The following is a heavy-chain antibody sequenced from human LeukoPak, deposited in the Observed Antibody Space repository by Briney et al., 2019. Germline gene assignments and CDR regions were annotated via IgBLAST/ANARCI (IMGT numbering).Heavy chain of an antibody. CDR2: IYSGGST. CDR3: ARASGVAYYDFWSGYPPGYFDY. D-gene: IGHD3-3*01. V-gene: IGHV3-53*01. CDR1: GFTVSSNY. J-gene: IGHJ4*02. Sequence: GGSLRLSCAASGFTVSSNYMSWVRQAPGKGLEWVSVIYSGGSTYYADSVKGRFTISRDNSKNTLYLQMNSLRAEDTAVYYCARASGVAYYDFWSGYPPGYFDYWGQGTLVTVSS.